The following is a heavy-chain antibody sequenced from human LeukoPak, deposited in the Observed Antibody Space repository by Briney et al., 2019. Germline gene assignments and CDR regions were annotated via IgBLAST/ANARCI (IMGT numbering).Heavy chain of an antibody. J-gene: IGHJ5*02. Sequence: SVKVSCKASGGTFSSYAISWVRQAPGQGLEWMGGIIPIFSTANYAQKFQGRVTITADKSTSTAYMELSSLRSEDTAVYYCARGNLDLYDYVWGSYPDWFDPWGQGTLVTVSS. D-gene: IGHD3-16*02. CDR2: IIPIFSTA. CDR1: GGTFSSYA. CDR3: ARGNLDLYDYVWGSYPDWFDP. V-gene: IGHV1-69*06.